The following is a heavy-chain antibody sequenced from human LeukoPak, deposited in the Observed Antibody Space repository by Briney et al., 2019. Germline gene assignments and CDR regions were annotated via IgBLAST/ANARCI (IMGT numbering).Heavy chain of an antibody. CDR2: INHSGST. D-gene: IGHD5-18*01. J-gene: IGHJ4*02. Sequence: PSETLSLTCAVYGGSFSGYYWSWIRQPPGKGLEWIGEINHSGSTNYNPSLKSRVTISVDTSKNQFSLKLSSVTAADTAVYYCARGFSGYRTPPRYWGRGTLVTVSS. CDR1: GGSFSGYY. CDR3: ARGFSGYRTPPRY. V-gene: IGHV4-34*01.